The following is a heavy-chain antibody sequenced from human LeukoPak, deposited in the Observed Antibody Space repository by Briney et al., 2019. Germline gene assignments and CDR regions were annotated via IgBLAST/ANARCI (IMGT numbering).Heavy chain of an antibody. Sequence: GGSLRLSCAAAGFTFSSYWMSSVRQAQGKGLEWVANIKQDGSEKYYVDSVKGRFTISRDNAKNSLYLQMNSLRAEDTAVYYCAREYYDSSGYEDGIDYWGQGTLVTVSS. D-gene: IGHD3-22*01. V-gene: IGHV3-7*01. CDR3: AREYYDSSGYEDGIDY. CDR2: IKQDGSEK. CDR1: GFTFSSYW. J-gene: IGHJ4*02.